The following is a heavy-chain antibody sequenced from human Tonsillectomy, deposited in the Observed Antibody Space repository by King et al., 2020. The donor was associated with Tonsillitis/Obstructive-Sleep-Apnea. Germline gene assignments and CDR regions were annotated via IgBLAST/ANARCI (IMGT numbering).Heavy chain of an antibody. CDR2: IYSGGST. J-gene: IGHJ4*02. CDR1: GFTVSSNY. V-gene: IGHV3-66*01. Sequence: VQLVESGGGLVQPGGSLRLSCAASGFTVSSNYMTWVRQAPGKGLEWVSVIYSGGSTYYADSVKGRFTISRDNSKNTLYLQMNSLRAGDTAVYYCARGDFWSGYYYFAYWGQGTLVTVSS. CDR3: ARGDFWSGYYYFAY. D-gene: IGHD3-3*01.